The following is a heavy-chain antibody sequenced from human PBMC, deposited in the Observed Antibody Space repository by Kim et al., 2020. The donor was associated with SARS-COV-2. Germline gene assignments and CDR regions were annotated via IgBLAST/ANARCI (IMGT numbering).Heavy chain of an antibody. Sequence: GGSLRLSCAASGFTFSSYSMNWVRQAPGKGLEWVSYISISGSTIYYAASVKGRFTISRDNAKNSLYLQMNSLRDEDTAVYYCARGTSQAQQNWFDPWGQGTLVTVSS. CDR3: ARGTSQAQQNWFDP. V-gene: IGHV3-48*02. J-gene: IGHJ5*02. CDR1: GFTFSSYS. CDR2: ISISGSTI.